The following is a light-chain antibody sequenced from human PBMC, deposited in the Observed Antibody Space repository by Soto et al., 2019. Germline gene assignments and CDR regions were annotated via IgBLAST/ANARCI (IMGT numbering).Light chain of an antibody. CDR3: AAWDDSLKGYV. V-gene: IGLV1-44*01. Sequence: QSVLTQPPSASGTPGQRVTISCSGSTYNIGGNSVNWYQQVPGTAPKFLIYGNNQRPSGVPDRFSGSKSGTSASLAISGLHSEDEADYYCAAWDDSLKGYVFGTGTKVTVL. CDR2: GNN. J-gene: IGLJ1*01. CDR1: TYNIGGNS.